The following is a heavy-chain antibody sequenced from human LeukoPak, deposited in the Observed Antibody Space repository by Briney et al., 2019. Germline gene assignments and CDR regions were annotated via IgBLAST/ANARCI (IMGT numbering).Heavy chain of an antibody. CDR2: IYYSGST. V-gene: IGHV4-31*03. D-gene: IGHD2-15*01. CDR1: GGSISSVGYY. J-gene: IGHJ4*02. CDR3: AILPLGYCSGGSCSGLDY. Sequence: PSQTLSLTCTVSGGSISSVGYYWSWIRQHPGKGLEWIGYIYYSGSTYYNPSLKSRVTISVDTSKNQFSLKLSSVTAADTAVYYCAILPLGYCSGGSCSGLDYWGQGTLVTVSS.